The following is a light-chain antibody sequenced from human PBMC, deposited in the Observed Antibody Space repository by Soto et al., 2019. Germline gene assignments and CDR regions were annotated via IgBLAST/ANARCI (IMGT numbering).Light chain of an antibody. V-gene: IGLV2-14*01. J-gene: IGLJ2*01. CDR3: SSYRSSITVV. CDR1: SSDVGGYKY. CDR2: DVS. Sequence: QSALTQPASVSGSPGQSITISCTGTSSDVGGYKYVSWYQQHPGKAPKLMIYDVSSRPSGVSNRFSGSKSGNTASLTISGLQAEDEADYYCSSYRSSITVVFGGGTQLTVL.